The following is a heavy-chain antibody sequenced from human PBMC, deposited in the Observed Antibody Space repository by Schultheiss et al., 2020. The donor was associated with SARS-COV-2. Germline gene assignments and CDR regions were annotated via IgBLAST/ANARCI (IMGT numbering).Heavy chain of an antibody. V-gene: IGHV3-23*01. CDR3: ARPQLKMYSSSSNWFDP. Sequence: GGSLRLSCAASGFTLDDYAMHWVRQAPGKGLEWVSAIGASGYTYYADSVKGRFTISRDNSKNTLYLQMNSLRVEDTAVYYCARPQLKMYSSSSNWFDPWGQGTLVTVSS. J-gene: IGHJ5*02. CDR2: IGASGYT. CDR1: GFTLDDYA. D-gene: IGHD6-6*01.